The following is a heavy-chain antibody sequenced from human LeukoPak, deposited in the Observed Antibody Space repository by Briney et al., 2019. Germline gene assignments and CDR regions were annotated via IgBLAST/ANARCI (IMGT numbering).Heavy chain of an antibody. D-gene: IGHD5-18*01. Sequence: GGSLRLSYAASGFTFNTYNRNWVRQAPGKGLEWVSSISSSSSYIYYADSVKGRFLISRDNAKNSLYLQMSGLRAEDTAMYYCARSGAQSYGVEYWGQGTLVNVYS. CDR2: ISSSSSYI. CDR1: GFTFNTYN. CDR3: ARSGAQSYGVEY. V-gene: IGHV3-21*01. J-gene: IGHJ4*02.